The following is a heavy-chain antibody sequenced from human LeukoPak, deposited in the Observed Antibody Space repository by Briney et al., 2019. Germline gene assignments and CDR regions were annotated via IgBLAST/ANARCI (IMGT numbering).Heavy chain of an antibody. CDR2: ISTYNGNT. D-gene: IGHD2-2*03. V-gene: IGHV1-18*01. CDR3: ARDLGYCSGNRCYRNWFDP. CDR1: GYTFTDYG. Sequence: ASVKVSCKASGYTFTDYGISWVRQAPGQGLEWMGWISTYNGNTNYAQKFRGRVTLTTDTSASTAYMELRSLRSDDTAVYYCARDLGYCSGNRCYRNWFDPWGQGTLVTVSS. J-gene: IGHJ5*02.